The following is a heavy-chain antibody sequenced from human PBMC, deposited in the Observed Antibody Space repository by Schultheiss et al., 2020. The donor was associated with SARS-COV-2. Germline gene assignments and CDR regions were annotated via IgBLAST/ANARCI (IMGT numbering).Heavy chain of an antibody. Sequence: GGSLRLSCAASGFTFSSYSMNWVRQAPGKGLEWVSSISSSSSYIYYADSVKGRFTISRDNAKNSLYLQMNSLRAEDTAVYYCARDSDYDDSSGYSRASPFDYWGQGTLVTVSS. V-gene: IGHV3-21*01. CDR2: ISSSSSYI. CDR1: GFTFSSYS. CDR3: ARDSDYDDSSGYSRASPFDY. D-gene: IGHD3-22*01. J-gene: IGHJ4*02.